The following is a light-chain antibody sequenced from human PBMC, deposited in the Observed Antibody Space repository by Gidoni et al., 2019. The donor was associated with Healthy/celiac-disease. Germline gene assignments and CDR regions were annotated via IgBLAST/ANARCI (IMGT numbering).Light chain of an antibody. V-gene: IGKV4-1*01. J-gene: IGKJ1*01. CDR2: WAS. Sequence: DIVMTQSPDSLAVYLGERATINCKSSQSVLYSSNNKTYLAWYQQKPGQPPKLLIYWASTRESGVPDRFSGSGSGKDFTLTISSLQAEDVAVYYCQQYYSTPQTFGQGTKVEIK. CDR3: QQYYSTPQT. CDR1: QSVLYSSNNKTY.